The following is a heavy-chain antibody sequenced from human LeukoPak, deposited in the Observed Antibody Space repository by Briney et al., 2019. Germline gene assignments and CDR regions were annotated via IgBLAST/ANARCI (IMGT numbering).Heavy chain of an antibody. V-gene: IGHV3-23*01. J-gene: IGHJ5*02. CDR3: AKATEPYCSSTSCYAWFDP. Sequence: GGSLRLSCAASGFTFSSYAMSWVRQAPGKGLEWVSAISGSGGSTYYADSVKGRFTISRDNSKNTLYLRMNSLRAEDTAVYYCAKATEPYCSSTSCYAWFDPWGQGTLVTVSS. CDR1: GFTFSSYA. CDR2: ISGSGGST. D-gene: IGHD2-2*01.